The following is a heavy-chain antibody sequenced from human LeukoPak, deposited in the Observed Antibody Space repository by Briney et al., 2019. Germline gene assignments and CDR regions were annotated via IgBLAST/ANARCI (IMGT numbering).Heavy chain of an antibody. CDR2: IKQDGSEK. D-gene: IGHD3-10*01. J-gene: IGHJ4*02. Sequence: GGSLRLSCAASGFTFSSYWMSWVRQAPGKGLEWVANIKQDGSEKYYVDSVKGRFTISRDNAKNSLYLQMNSLRAEDSAVYYCARETETYSFGSGSYRSVVFLAYWGQGTLVTVSS. V-gene: IGHV3-7*01. CDR1: GFTFSSYW. CDR3: ARETETYSFGSGSYRSVVFLAY.